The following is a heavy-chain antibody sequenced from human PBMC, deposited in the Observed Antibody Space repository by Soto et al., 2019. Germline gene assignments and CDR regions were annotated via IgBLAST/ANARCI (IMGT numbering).Heavy chain of an antibody. CDR1: GFSLSATGAG. CDR3: VHCGPEGSFDS. Sequence: QITLKESGPTLVRPTQTLTLTCTFSGFSLSATGAGVAWIRQPPGKALAWLALIYWDDDTFYSQSLKTRLTITKDTSKNQVVLTMTNLDPADTATYYCVHCGPEGSFDSWGQGTLVTVSS. V-gene: IGHV2-5*02. J-gene: IGHJ4*02. CDR2: IYWDDDT.